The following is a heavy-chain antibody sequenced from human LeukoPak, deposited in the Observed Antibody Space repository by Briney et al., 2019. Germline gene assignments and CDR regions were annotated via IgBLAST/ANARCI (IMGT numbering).Heavy chain of an antibody. CDR1: GFTFKSYW. D-gene: IGHD3-10*01. CDR2: IKQDGSEK. V-gene: IGHV3-7*01. J-gene: IGHJ3*02. Sequence: PGGSLRLSCAASGFTFKSYWMSWVRQAPGKGLEWVANIKQDGSEKYYVDSVKGRFTISRDNTENSLSLQMNSLRGEDTALYFCAGSGRLGASDTWGQGTMVTVSS. CDR3: AGSGRLGASDT.